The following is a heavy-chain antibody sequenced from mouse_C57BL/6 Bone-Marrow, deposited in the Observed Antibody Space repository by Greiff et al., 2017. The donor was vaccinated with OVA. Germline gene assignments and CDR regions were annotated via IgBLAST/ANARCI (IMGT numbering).Heavy chain of an antibody. CDR3: ASGLRQYY. CDR1: GYTFTSYG. CDR2: IYPRSGNT. J-gene: IGHJ4*01. D-gene: IGHD2-4*01. V-gene: IGHV1-81*01. Sequence: QVQLQQSGAELARPGASVKLSCKASGYTFTSYGISWVKQRPGQGLEWIGEIYPRSGNTYYNEKFKGKATLTADTSSSTAYMELRSLTSEDSAVYFCASGLRQYYWGQGTSVTVSS.